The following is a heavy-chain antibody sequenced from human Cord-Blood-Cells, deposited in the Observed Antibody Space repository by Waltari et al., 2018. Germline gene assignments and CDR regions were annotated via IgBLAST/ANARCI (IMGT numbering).Heavy chain of an antibody. J-gene: IGHJ4*02. V-gene: IGHV4-59*01. CDR2: ISYSGST. CDR1: GGSISSYS. D-gene: IGHD7-27*01. Sequence: QVQLQESGPGLVKPSETLSLTCTVSGGSISSYSWSWIRQPPGKGLEWIGYISYSGSTNYNPSLKSRVTISVDTSKNQFSLKLSSVTAADTAVYYCATRSIWGYFDYWGQGTLVTASS. CDR3: ATRSIWGYFDY.